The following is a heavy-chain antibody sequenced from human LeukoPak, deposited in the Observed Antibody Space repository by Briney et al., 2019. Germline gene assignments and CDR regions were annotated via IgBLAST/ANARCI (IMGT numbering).Heavy chain of an antibody. J-gene: IGHJ6*02. CDR3: ARDAGHQLSRRNYYAMDV. CDR1: GGSISSSSYY. Sequence: SETLSLTCTVSGGSISSSSYYWGWIRQPPGKGLEWIGSIYYGGSTYYNPSLKSRVRISVDTSKNQFSLKVSSVTAADTAVYYCARDAGHQLSRRNYYAMDVWGQGTTVTVSS. CDR2: IYYGGST. D-gene: IGHD2-2*01. V-gene: IGHV4-39*07.